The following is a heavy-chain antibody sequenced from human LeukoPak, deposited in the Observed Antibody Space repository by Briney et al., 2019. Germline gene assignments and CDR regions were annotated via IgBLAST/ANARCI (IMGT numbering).Heavy chain of an antibody. J-gene: IGHJ4*02. CDR1: GGAITGPY. Sequence: SETLSLTCNVSGGAITGPYWAWLRQPPGKGLESIGYIYYSGTTNYNPSLEGRVSISVDTSKRQFSLMLRSVTAADTAVYYCAKVKVTYYYDGDGYYYFDYWGQGTLVTVSS. CDR2: IYYSGTT. CDR3: AKVKVTYYYDGDGYYYFDY. D-gene: IGHD3-22*01. V-gene: IGHV4-59*11.